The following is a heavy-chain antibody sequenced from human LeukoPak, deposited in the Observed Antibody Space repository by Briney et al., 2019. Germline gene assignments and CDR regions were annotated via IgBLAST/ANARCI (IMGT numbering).Heavy chain of an antibody. Sequence: GGPLRLSCAASGFTFSAFGMNWVRQAPGKGLEWVSTITNSGDSTYYVDSVKGRFTISRDNSKNTLYLQMNSLRAEDTAKYYCTKDYCGKFCSAVWGQGTTVTVSS. CDR2: ITNSGDST. CDR3: TKDYCGKFCSAV. D-gene: IGHD3-9*01. J-gene: IGHJ6*02. CDR1: GFTFSAFG. V-gene: IGHV3-23*01.